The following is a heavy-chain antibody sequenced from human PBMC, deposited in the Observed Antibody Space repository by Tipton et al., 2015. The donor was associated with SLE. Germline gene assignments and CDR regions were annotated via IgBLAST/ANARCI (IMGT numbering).Heavy chain of an antibody. J-gene: IGHJ4*02. D-gene: IGHD5-12*01. CDR3: ARRHYSGPFDS. CDR2: IYYSGST. CDR1: GGPISSSSYY. V-gene: IGHV4-39*07. Sequence: TLSLTCTVSGGPISSSSYYWGWIRQPPGKGLEWIGSIYYSGSTYYNPSLKSRVTISVDTAKNQFSLTLSSVTAADTAVYYCARRHYSGPFDSWGQGTLVTVSS.